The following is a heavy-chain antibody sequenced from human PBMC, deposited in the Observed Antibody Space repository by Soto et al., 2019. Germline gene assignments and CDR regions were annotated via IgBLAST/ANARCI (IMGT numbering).Heavy chain of an antibody. CDR1: GGTFNSYA. CDR2: IIPMFGTA. J-gene: IGHJ4*02. V-gene: IGHV1-69*13. Sequence: SVKVSCKASGGTFNSYAISWVRQAPGQGLEWMGGIIPMFGTANYAQKFQGRVTITADESTSTAYMELSSLRSEDTAVYYCARDQTTLGGGFDYRGQGTLVTVSS. D-gene: IGHD4-17*01. CDR3: ARDQTTLGGGFDY.